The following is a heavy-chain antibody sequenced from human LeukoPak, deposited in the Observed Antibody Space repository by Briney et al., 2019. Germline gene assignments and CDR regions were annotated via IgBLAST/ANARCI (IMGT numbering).Heavy chain of an antibody. D-gene: IGHD6-13*01. CDR2: INSDGSST. Sequence: GGSLRLSCAASGFTFSSYWMHWVRQAPGKGLMWVSRINSDGSSTSYADSVKGRFTISRDNAKNTLYLQMNSLRAEDTAVYYCSSTAGYSSSWYERSFNYWGQGTLVTASS. V-gene: IGHV3-74*01. CDR1: GFTFSSYW. J-gene: IGHJ4*02. CDR3: SSTAGYSSSWYERSFNY.